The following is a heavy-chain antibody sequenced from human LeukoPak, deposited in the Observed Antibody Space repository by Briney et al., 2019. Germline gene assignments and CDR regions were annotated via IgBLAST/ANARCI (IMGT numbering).Heavy chain of an antibody. J-gene: IGHJ6*02. Sequence: GGSLRPSCAASGFTFSSYSMNWVRQAPGKGLEWVSSISSSSSYIYYADSVKGRFTISRDNAKNSLYLQMNSLRAEDTAVYYCARDTSITMVRVVDVWGQGTTVTVSS. D-gene: IGHD3-10*01. CDR1: GFTFSSYS. CDR3: ARDTSITMVRVVDV. CDR2: ISSSSSYI. V-gene: IGHV3-21*01.